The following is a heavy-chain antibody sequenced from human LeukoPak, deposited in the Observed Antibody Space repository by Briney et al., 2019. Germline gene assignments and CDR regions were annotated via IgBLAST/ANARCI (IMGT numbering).Heavy chain of an antibody. CDR3: ATGGRSITMVRGVIITPNYYYYYMDV. V-gene: IGHV1-69*01. CDR1: RGTFSSYA. J-gene: IGHJ6*03. Sequence: ASVKVSCKASRGTFSSYAISWVRQAPGQGLEWMGGIIPIFGTANYAQKFQGRVTITADESTSTAYMELSSLRSEDTAVYYCATGGRSITMVRGVIITPNYYYYYMDVWGKGTTVTISS. D-gene: IGHD3-10*01. CDR2: IIPIFGTA.